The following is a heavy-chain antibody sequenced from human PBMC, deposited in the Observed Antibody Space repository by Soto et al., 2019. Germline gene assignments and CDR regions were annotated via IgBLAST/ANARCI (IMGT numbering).Heavy chain of an antibody. Sequence: VQLLESGGGLVQPGGSLRLSCAASGFPFSSRAMSWVRQAPGKGLEWVSAISGSGTITYYADSVKGRFTISRDTSKNTLYLRMNSLRADDTAVYYCAEWARYCSGADCRAWGQGTLVTVSS. CDR2: ISGSGTIT. CDR1: GFPFSSRA. J-gene: IGHJ5*02. CDR3: AEWARYCSGADCRA. V-gene: IGHV3-23*01. D-gene: IGHD2-15*01.